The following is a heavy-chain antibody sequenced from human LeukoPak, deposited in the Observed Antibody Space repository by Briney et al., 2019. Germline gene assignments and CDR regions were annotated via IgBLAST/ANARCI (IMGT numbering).Heavy chain of an antibody. V-gene: IGHV3-23*01. CDR3: AKVATVTTYALADY. J-gene: IGHJ4*02. D-gene: IGHD4-17*01. Sequence: GGSLRLSCAASGFTFSSYAMSWVRQAPGKGLEWVSAISGSGGSTYYADSVKGRSTISRDNAKNSLYLQMNSLRAEDTAIYYCAKVATVTTYALADYWGQGTLVTVSS. CDR1: GFTFSSYA. CDR2: ISGSGGST.